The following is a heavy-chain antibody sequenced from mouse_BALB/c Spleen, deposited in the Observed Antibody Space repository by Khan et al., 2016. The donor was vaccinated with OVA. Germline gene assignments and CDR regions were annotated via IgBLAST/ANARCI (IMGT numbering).Heavy chain of an antibody. CDR3: AMWTYYSMDY. J-gene: IGHJ4*01. CDR2: INPSSGYT. CDR1: GYTFTSYT. Sequence: QVQLQQSGAELARPGASVKMSCKASGYTFTSYTMHWVKQRPGQGLEWIGYINPSSGYTNYNQKFKDKATLTADKSSSTAYMQLSSLTSEDSAVXYCAMWTYYSMDYWGQGTSVTVSS. V-gene: IGHV1-4*01.